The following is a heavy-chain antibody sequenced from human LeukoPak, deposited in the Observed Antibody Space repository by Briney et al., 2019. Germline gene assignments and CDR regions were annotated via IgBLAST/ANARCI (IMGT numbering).Heavy chain of an antibody. Sequence: GASVKVSCKASGYTFTSYYMHWVRQAPGQGLEWMGIINPSGGSTSYAQKFQGRVTMTRDTSTSTVYMELSSLRSEDTAVYYCAREGCSSTSCYTGGYWGQGTLVTVSS. CDR1: GYTFTSYY. V-gene: IGHV1-46*01. D-gene: IGHD2-2*02. J-gene: IGHJ4*02. CDR3: AREGCSSTSCYTGGY. CDR2: INPSGGST.